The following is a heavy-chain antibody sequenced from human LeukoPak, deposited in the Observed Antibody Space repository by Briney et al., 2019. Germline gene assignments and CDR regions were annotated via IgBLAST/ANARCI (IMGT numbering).Heavy chain of an antibody. V-gene: IGHV1-69*13. CDR3: ARCIVGATIWFDP. CDR1: GGTFSSYA. Sequence: GASVKVSCKASGGTFSSYAISWVRQAPGQGLEWMGGIIPIFGTANYAQKSQGRVTITADESTSTAYMELRSLRSDDTAVYYCARCIVGATIWFDPWGQGTLVTASS. D-gene: IGHD1-26*01. CDR2: IIPIFGTA. J-gene: IGHJ5*02.